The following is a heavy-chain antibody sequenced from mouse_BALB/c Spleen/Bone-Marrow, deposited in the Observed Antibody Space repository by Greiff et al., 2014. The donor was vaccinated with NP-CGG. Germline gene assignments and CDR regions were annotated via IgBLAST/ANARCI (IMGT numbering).Heavy chain of an antibody. CDR3: AREGYYGSPFAY. D-gene: IGHD1-1*01. CDR1: GYTFTSYW. V-gene: IGHV1-7*01. Sequence: QVQLQQSGAELAKPGASVKMSCKTSGYTFTSYWMHWVKQRPGQGLEWIGYINPSTGYTEYNQKFKDKATLTADKSSSTAYMQLSSLTSEDSAVYYCAREGYYGSPFAYWGQGTLVTVSA. J-gene: IGHJ3*01. CDR2: INPSTGYT.